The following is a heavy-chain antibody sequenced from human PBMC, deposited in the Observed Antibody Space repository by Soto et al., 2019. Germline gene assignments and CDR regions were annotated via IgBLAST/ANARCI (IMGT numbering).Heavy chain of an antibody. V-gene: IGHV4-31*03. J-gene: IGHJ5*02. Sequence: SETLSLTCTVSGGSISSGGYYWSWIRQHPGKGLEWIGYIYYSGSTYYNPSLKSRVTISVDTSKNQFSLKLSSVTAADTAVYYCARAPDYYDSTPQPGPWFDPWGQGTLVTAPQ. CDR2: IYYSGST. D-gene: IGHD3-22*01. CDR1: GGSISSGGYY. CDR3: ARAPDYYDSTPQPGPWFDP.